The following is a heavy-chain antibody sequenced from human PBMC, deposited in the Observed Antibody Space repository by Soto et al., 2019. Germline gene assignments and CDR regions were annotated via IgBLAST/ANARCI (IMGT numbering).Heavy chain of an antibody. Sequence: GGSLRLSCAASGFNFKTYAMSWVRQAPGRGLEWVSAISSSGSRTYYADSVKGRFTISRDNSKNALFLEMNSLRAEDTALYYCAKERREVVSGTGDSWGRGTLVIVSS. CDR3: AKERREVVSGTGDS. CDR1: GFNFKTYA. D-gene: IGHD6-19*01. CDR2: ISSSGSRT. J-gene: IGHJ4*02. V-gene: IGHV3-23*01.